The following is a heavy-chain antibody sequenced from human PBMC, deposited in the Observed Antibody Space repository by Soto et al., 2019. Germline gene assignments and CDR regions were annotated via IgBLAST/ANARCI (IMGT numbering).Heavy chain of an antibody. J-gene: IGHJ6*02. V-gene: IGHV3-74*01. Sequence: EVQLVESGGGLVQRGGSLRVSCAASGFTFSRFWMHWVRQAPGMGLVWVSRINSDGSSTNYADSVKGRFTISRDNAQNTLYLQMNSRRVEDTAVYYCARAGGTCSCGSFIHKYFYGMDVWGQGTTVTVSS. CDR2: INSDGSST. D-gene: IGHD2-15*01. CDR3: ARAGGTCSCGSFIHKYFYGMDV. CDR1: GFTFSRFW.